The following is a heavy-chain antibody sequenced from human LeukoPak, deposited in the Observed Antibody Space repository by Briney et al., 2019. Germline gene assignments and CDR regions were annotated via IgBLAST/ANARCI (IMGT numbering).Heavy chain of an antibody. CDR1: GGTFSSYA. J-gene: IGHJ4*02. CDR2: IIPILGIA. D-gene: IGHD5-12*01. Sequence: SVKVSCKASGGTFSSYAISWVRQAPGQGLEWMGRIIPILGIANYAQKFQGRVTITADKSTSTAYMELSSLRSEDTAVYYCARDLDGYTPLGGYWGQGTLVTVSS. V-gene: IGHV1-69*04. CDR3: ARDLDGYTPLGGY.